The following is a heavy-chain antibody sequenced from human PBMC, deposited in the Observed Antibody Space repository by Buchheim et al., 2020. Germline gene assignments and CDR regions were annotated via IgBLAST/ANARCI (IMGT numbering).Heavy chain of an antibody. J-gene: IGHJ4*02. CDR2: ISGSGGST. CDR1: GFTFSSYA. CDR3: AKSGYDILTGYATLPYYFDY. D-gene: IGHD3-9*01. Sequence: EVQLLESGGGLVQPGGSLRLSCAASGFTFSSYAMGWVRQAPGKGLEWVSAISGSGGSTYYADSVKGRFTISRDTSKNTLYLQMNSLRAEDTAVYYCAKSGYDILTGYATLPYYFDYWGQGTL. V-gene: IGHV3-23*01.